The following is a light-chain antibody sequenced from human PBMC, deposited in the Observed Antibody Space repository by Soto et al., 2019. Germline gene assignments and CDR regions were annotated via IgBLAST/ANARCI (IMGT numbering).Light chain of an antibody. CDR3: SSYAGSNNLL. J-gene: IGLJ2*01. Sequence: QSALTQPPSASGSPGQSVTISCTGTSSDVGGYNYVSWYQQHPGKAPKLMIYEVSKRPSGVPDRFAGSKSGKTSSLTVSGLQDDDEDDYYGSSYAGSNNLLFGGGTKLTVL. CDR1: SSDVGGYNY. V-gene: IGLV2-8*01. CDR2: EVS.